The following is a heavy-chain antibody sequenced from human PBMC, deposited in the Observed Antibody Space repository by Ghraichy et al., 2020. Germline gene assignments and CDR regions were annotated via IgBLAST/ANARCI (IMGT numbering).Heavy chain of an antibody. D-gene: IGHD1-26*01. CDR2: ISYSGTP. J-gene: IGHJ5*02. CDR1: GGSISRFY. CDR3: ARGWEGGFDP. V-gene: IGHV4-59*01. Sequence: SETLSLTCTVSGGSISRFYWSWIRQPPGKGLEWIGYISYSGTPNYNPSLKSRVTISADMSKNQFSLKLSSVTAADTAVYYCARGWEGGFDPWGQGTLVTVSS.